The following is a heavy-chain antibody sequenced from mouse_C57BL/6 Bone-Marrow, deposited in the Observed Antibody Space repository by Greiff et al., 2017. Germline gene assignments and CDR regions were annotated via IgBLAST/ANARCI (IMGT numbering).Heavy chain of an antibody. CDR2: IYPRSGNT. D-gene: IGHD1-1*01. J-gene: IGHJ2*01. V-gene: IGHV1-81*01. CDR3: APLLLRSYFDY. Sequence: VKLQESGAELARPGASVKLSCKASGYTFTSYGISWVKQRTGQGLEWIGEIYPRSGNTYYNEKFKGKATLTADKSSSTAYMELRSLTSEDSAVYFCAPLLLRSYFDYWGQGTTRTVSS. CDR1: GYTFTSYG.